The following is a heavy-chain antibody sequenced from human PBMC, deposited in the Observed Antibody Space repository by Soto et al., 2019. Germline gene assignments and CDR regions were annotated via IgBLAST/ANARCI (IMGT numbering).Heavy chain of an antibody. V-gene: IGHV3-23*01. Sequence: GGSLRLSCVASGFTFSRHGLSWVRQAPGKGLEWVSTINPSGDSTFYADSVKGRFTISRDSSKNTVYLQMNSLSVGDTAVYLCAKVDVSTAGSFDYWGQGALVTVSS. D-gene: IGHD6-13*01. J-gene: IGHJ4*02. CDR1: GFTFSRHG. CDR2: INPSGDST. CDR3: AKVDVSTAGSFDY.